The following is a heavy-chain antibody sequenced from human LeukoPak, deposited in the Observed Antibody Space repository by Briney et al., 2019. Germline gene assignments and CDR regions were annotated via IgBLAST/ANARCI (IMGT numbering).Heavy chain of an antibody. Sequence: GASVKVSCKASGYTFTSYGISWVRQAPGQGLEWMGWISAYNGNTNYAQKLQGRVTMTTDTSTSTAYMELRSLRSDDTAVYYCARASPYSSGWQALYYYYYMDVWGKGTTVTVSS. D-gene: IGHD6-19*01. CDR2: ISAYNGNT. V-gene: IGHV1-18*01. CDR1: GYTFTSYG. J-gene: IGHJ6*03. CDR3: ARASPYSSGWQALYYYYYMDV.